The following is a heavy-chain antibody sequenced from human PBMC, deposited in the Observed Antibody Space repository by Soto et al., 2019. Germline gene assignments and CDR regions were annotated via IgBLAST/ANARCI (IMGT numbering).Heavy chain of an antibody. CDR1: GYTLTALS. CDR3: ATVNHSSSWRNWFDP. D-gene: IGHD6-13*01. Sequence: GASVEVSCKVSGYTLTALSMHWVGQAPGKGLEWMGGFVPEDGEAKYAQKSQGRVTMTEDTSTDTAYMELSRLRSEDTAVYYCATVNHSSSWRNWFDPWGQGTLVTVSS. CDR2: FVPEDGEA. J-gene: IGHJ5*02. V-gene: IGHV1-24*01.